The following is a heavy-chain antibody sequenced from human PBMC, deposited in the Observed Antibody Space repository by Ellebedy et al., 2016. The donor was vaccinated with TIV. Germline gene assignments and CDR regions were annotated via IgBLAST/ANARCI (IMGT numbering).Heavy chain of an antibody. CDR3: ATSRARVY. J-gene: IGHJ4*02. CDR1: AFTFSAYG. V-gene: IGHV3-21*01. Sequence: PGGSLRLSCTASAFTFSAYGMHWVRQAPGTGLEWVSSISSSGSYLYYADSVKGRFTISRDNAKNSLYLQMNSLRVDDTAVYYCATSRARVYWGQGTLVTVSS. CDR2: ISSSGSYL.